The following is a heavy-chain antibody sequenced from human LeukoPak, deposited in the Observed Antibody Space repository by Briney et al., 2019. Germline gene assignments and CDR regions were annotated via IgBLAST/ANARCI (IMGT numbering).Heavy chain of an antibody. V-gene: IGHV4-59*01. CDR2: IYYSGST. D-gene: IGHD3-22*01. CDR3: ARHRYYYDGSGYYYQP. Sequence: PSETLSLTCTVSGGSISSYYCSSIRQPPGKGLEWIGYIYYSGSTNYNPSLKSRVTISVDTSKNQFSLKLSSVTAADTAVYYCARHRYYYDGSGYYYQPWGQGTLVTVSS. J-gene: IGHJ5*02. CDR1: GGSISSYY.